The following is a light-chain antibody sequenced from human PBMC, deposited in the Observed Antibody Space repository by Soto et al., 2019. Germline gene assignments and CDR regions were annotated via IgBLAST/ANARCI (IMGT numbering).Light chain of an antibody. J-gene: IGKJ2*01. Sequence: EIVMTQSPATLSVSPGERATLSCRASQSVSSNLAWYQQIPGQAPRLLIYGASTRATGIPARFSGSGSGTEFTLTISTLQSEDVAVYYCQQYNKWPPYTFGQGTKLEIK. CDR2: GAS. CDR1: QSVSSN. CDR3: QQYNKWPPYT. V-gene: IGKV3-15*01.